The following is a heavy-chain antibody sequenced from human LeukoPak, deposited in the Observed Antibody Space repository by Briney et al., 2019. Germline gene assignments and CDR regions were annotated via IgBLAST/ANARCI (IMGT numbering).Heavy chain of an antibody. CDR1: GGSFSGYY. D-gene: IGHD3-3*01. J-gene: IGHJ4*02. V-gene: IGHV4-34*01. Sequence: SETLSLTCSVYGGSFSGYYWSWIRQPPGKGLEWIGGINHSGSTNYNPSLKSRVTISVDTSKNQFSLKLSSVTAADTAVYYCAREGYDYDFWSGYYRRFDYWGQGTLVTVSS. CDR2: INHSGST. CDR3: AREGYDYDFWSGYYRRFDY.